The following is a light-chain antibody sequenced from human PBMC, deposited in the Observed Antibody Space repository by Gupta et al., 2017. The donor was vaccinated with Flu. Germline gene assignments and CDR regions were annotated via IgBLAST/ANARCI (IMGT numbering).Light chain of an antibody. CDR1: QGVSSSF. CDR3: QRCGSSPS. Sequence: PGPLSLSPRGRGVSPCWASQGVSSSFLAWYQQKPPPPPRLLIYESSCRSAGIPERFSGSRSGTDSTLTIRILEPDDSALYYCQRCGSSPSFGQGTKVEIK. J-gene: IGKJ2*01. V-gene: IGKV3-20*01. CDR2: ESS.